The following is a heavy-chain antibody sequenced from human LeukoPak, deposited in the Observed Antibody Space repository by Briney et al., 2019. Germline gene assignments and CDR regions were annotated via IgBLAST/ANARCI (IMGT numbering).Heavy chain of an antibody. CDR2: INHSGST. J-gene: IGHJ5*02. D-gene: IGHD3-22*01. CDR3: ARGHDSSGYYEDNWFDP. V-gene: IGHV4-34*01. Sequence: SETLSLTCAVYGGSFSGYYWSWIRQPPGKGLEWIGEINHSGSTNYNPSLKSRVTISVDTSKNQFSLKLSSVTAADTAVYYCARGHDSSGYYEDNWFDPWGQGTLVTVSS. CDR1: GGSFSGYY.